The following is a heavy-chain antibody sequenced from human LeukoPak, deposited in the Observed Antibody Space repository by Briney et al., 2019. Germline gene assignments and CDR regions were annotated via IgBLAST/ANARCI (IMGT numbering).Heavy chain of an antibody. CDR3: ARAGYYVGAFDI. D-gene: IGHD1-26*01. Sequence: GSLRLSCAASGFTFSSYEMNWVRQAPGKGLEWVSSISSSSSYIYYADSVKGRFTISRDNAKNSLYLQMNSLRAEDTAVYYCARAGYYVGAFDIWGQGTMVTVSS. V-gene: IGHV3-21*01. J-gene: IGHJ3*02. CDR2: ISSSSSYI. CDR1: GFTFSSYE.